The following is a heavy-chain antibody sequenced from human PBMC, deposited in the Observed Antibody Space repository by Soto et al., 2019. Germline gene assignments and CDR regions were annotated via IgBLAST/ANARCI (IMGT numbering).Heavy chain of an antibody. Sequence: EVQLVESGGGLVQPGASLKLSCAVSGFTFSGSAMHWVRQASGKGLEWVGRIRSKANNYATTYAASVKGRFTISRDDSKNTAYLQMNSLKSEDTAVYYGTRGYGDYVRDYWGQGTLVTVSS. CDR3: TRGYGDYVRDY. CDR1: GFTFSGSA. D-gene: IGHD4-17*01. V-gene: IGHV3-73*01. CDR2: IRSKANNYAT. J-gene: IGHJ4*02.